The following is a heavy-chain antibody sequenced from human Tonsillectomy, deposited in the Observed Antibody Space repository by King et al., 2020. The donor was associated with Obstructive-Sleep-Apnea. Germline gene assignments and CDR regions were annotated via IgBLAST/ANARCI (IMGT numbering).Heavy chain of an antibody. D-gene: IGHD5-24*01. CDR3: AKSRRTRDGYNWWYFDY. Sequence: QLVQSGGVVVQPGGCLRLSCAASGFTFSDYTMHWVRQAPGKGLEWVSYISWDGDSAHYADSVKGRFTISRDNSKDSLYLQMHSLRAEDTALYYCAKSRRTRDGYNWWYFDYWGQGTLVTVSS. J-gene: IGHJ4*02. CDR1: GFTFSDYT. V-gene: IGHV3-43*01. CDR2: ISWDGDSA.